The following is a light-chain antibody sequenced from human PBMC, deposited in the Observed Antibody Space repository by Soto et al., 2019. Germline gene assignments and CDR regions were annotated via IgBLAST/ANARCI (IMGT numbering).Light chain of an antibody. Sequence: QSVLTQPRSVSGSPGQSVTISCTGTSSDVGRYDYVSWYQQHPGQAPKLIIYDVTERPAGVPDRFSGSKSGNTASLTISGLQAEDEADYSCCTFAGSFSYVFGGGTRSPS. CDR1: SSDVGRYDY. J-gene: IGLJ1*01. CDR3: CTFAGSFSYV. V-gene: IGLV2-11*01. CDR2: DVT.